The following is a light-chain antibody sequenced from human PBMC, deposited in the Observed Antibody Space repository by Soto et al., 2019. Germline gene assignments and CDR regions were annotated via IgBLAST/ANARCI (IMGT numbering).Light chain of an antibody. J-gene: IGKJ5*01. V-gene: IGKV3D-15*01. CDR1: QSLSSRY. CDR3: QQYNNWPPIT. Sequence: ETVLTQSPGTLSLSQGERANLSCRASQSLSSRYLAWYQQKPGQAPRLLIYDASTRATGIPARFSGSGSGTEFILTISSLQSEDFGVYYCQQYNNWPPITFGQGTRLEIK. CDR2: DAS.